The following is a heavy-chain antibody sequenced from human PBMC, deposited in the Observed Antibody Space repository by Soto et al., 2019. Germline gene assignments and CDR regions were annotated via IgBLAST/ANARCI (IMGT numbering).Heavy chain of an antibody. V-gene: IGHV3-7*05. J-gene: IGHJ6*02. CDR2: IKQDGSEK. CDR3: AGDYGRSYSPRYYGMDV. CDR1: GFTLSGYW. Sequence: EVQLVESGGGLVQPGGSLRLSCAASGFTLSGYWMSWVRQAPGKGLEWVANIKQDGSEKYYVDSVKGRFTISRDNAKNSLYLKMNRLRVEDTTRYYWAGDYGRSYSPRYYGMDVWGQGTTVTVSS. D-gene: IGHD6-13*01.